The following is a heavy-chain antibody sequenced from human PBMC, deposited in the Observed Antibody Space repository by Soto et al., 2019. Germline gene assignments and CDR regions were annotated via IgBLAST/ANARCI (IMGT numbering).Heavy chain of an antibody. J-gene: IGHJ4*02. CDR3: ATNHHYRFDS. CDR1: GFTFSSYW. Sequence: PGGSLRLSCAASGFTFSSYWMSWVRQAPGKGLEWVANIKEDGSLIYYVDSVKGRFTISRDNAKNSLFLQMSSLRAGDTAVYFCATNHHYRFDSWGQGTPVTVSS. V-gene: IGHV3-7*01. D-gene: IGHD1-26*01. CDR2: IKEDGSLI.